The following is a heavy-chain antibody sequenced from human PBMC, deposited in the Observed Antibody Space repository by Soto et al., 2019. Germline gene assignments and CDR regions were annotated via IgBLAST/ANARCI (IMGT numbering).Heavy chain of an antibody. Sequence: QVQLQESGPGLVKPSQTLSLTCTVSGGSISSGGYYWSWIRQHPGKGLEWIGYIYYSGSTFYNPSLTCRVTIPVDTSKNHFSPKLISVTAADTAVYYCARVCGGDCHNVMDVRGQGTTVIVSS. CDR2: IYYSGST. CDR3: ARVCGGDCHNVMDV. J-gene: IGHJ6*02. CDR1: GGSISSGGYY. D-gene: IGHD2-21*02. V-gene: IGHV4-31*03.